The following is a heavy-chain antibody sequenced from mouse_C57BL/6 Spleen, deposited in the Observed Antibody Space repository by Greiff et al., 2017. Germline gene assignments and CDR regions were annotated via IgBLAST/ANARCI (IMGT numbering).Heavy chain of an antibody. CDR2: ISSGSSTI. CDR3: ARHARDY. Sequence: DVMLVESGGGLVKPGGSLKLSCAASGFTFSDYGMHWVRQAPGKGLEWVAYISSGSSTIYYADTVKGRFTISRDNAKNTLFLQMTSLRSEDTAMYYCARHARDYWSEGTSVTVSS. V-gene: IGHV5-17*01. J-gene: IGHJ4*01. CDR1: GFTFSDYG.